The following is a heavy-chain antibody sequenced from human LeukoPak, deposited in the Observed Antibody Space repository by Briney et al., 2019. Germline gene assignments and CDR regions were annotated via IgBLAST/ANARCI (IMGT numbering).Heavy chain of an antibody. CDR1: GFTFSSYA. CDR3: AKTGSGYYYFDY. Sequence: GGSLRLSCAASGFTFSSYAMSWVRQAPGKGLEWVSAISGSGGSTYYADSVKGRFTISRDNSKNTLYLQMNSLRAEDTAIYYCAKTGSGYYYFDYWGQGTLVTVSS. D-gene: IGHD5-12*01. V-gene: IGHV3-23*01. J-gene: IGHJ4*02. CDR2: ISGSGGST.